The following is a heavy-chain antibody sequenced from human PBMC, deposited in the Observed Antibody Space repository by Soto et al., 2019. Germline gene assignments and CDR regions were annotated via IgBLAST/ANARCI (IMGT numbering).Heavy chain of an antibody. CDR1: GFTFSSYA. CDR3: AKDRAYCSDNRCPSRFDY. J-gene: IGHJ4*02. Sequence: GGSLRLSCAASGFTFSSYAMSWVRQAPGKGLEWVSAISGSGGRTYYADSVKGRFTISRDNSKNTLYLQMNSLRAEDTALYYCAKDRAYCSDNRCPSRFDYWGQGARVTVSS. V-gene: IGHV3-23*01. D-gene: IGHD2-15*01. CDR2: ISGSGGRT.